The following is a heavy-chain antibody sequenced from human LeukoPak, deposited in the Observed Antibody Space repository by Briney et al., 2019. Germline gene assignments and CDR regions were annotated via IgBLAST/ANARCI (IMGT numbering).Heavy chain of an antibody. Sequence: GGSLRLSCAASGFTFSNAWMSWVRQAPGKGLEWVGRIKTKTDGGTTDYAAPVKGRFAIARDDSKNTLYLLINSLETEDTAVYYCITEVLEGATDATFDMGGEGTMVTVPS. D-gene: IGHD2-8*01. CDR1: GFTFSNAW. V-gene: IGHV3-15*01. CDR3: ITEVLEGATDATFDM. J-gene: IGHJ3*02. CDR2: IKTKTDGGTT.